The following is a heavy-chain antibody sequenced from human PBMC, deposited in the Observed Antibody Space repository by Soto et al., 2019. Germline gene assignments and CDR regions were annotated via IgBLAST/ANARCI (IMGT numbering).Heavy chain of an antibody. CDR2: ISWNSNTI. V-gene: IGHV3-9*01. Sequence: GESLTLSCAASGFTFDNYAMHWVRQAPGKGLEWVSGISWNSNTIAYYDPVKGRFTISTDNAKNSLYLKMNSLRAEDTAFYYCAKDTGPNWGQGTLVTVPS. CDR1: GFTFDNYA. J-gene: IGHJ4*02. CDR3: AKDTGPN.